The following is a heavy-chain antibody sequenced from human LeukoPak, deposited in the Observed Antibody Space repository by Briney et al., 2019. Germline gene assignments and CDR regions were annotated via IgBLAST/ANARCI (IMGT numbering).Heavy chain of an antibody. CDR1: GFTFSSYG. V-gene: IGHV3-30*02. D-gene: IGHD1-26*01. CDR3: ASGGIYYGAAFDF. Sequence: GGSLRLSCAASGFTFSSYGMHWVRQAPGKGLEWVAFIHYDGSIKYYADSVKGRFTISRDNAKNSLYLQMNSLRAEDTALYYCASGGIYYGAAFDFWGQGTLVTVSS. CDR2: IHYDGSIK. J-gene: IGHJ4*02.